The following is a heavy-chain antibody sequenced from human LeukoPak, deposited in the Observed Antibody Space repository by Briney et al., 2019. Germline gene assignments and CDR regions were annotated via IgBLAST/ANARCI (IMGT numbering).Heavy chain of an antibody. V-gene: IGHV4-30-4*08. D-gene: IGHD3-22*01. Sequence: SSETLSLTCTVSGGSISSGDYYWSWIRQPPGKGLEWIGYIYYSGSTYYSPSLKSRVTISVDTSKNQFSLKLRSVTAADTAVYYCARGYDSSGYYYEDAFDIWGQGTMVTVSS. CDR2: IYYSGST. CDR1: GGSISSGDYY. J-gene: IGHJ3*02. CDR3: ARGYDSSGYYYEDAFDI.